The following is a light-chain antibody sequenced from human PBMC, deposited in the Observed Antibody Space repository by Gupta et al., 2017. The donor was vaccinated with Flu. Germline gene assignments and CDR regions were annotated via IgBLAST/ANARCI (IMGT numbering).Light chain of an antibody. CDR3: QQYYITPRT. Sequence: DILMTQSPDSLAVSLGERATINCRSSQSLFYSSSNKNYLAWYQQKPGQPPKLLIYWASTRESGVPDRFSGSGSGTDFTLTISSLQAEDVAVYYCQQYYITPRTFGQGTKVEVK. CDR1: QSLFYSSSNKNY. CDR2: WAS. J-gene: IGKJ1*01. V-gene: IGKV4-1*01.